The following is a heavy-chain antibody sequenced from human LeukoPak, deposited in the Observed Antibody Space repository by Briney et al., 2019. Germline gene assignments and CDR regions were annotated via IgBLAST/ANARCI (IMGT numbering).Heavy chain of an antibody. D-gene: IGHD3-16*01. CDR3: LYGGYFQH. Sequence: GGSLRLSCAASGFIFSSYWMHWVRQVPNRGLVWVSRLNSDETISEYVDSVNGRFTISRDNAKNTLYLQMNSLRAEDTAVYFCLYGGYFQHWGQGTLVTVSS. V-gene: IGHV3-74*01. J-gene: IGHJ1*01. CDR2: LNSDETIS. CDR1: GFIFSSYW.